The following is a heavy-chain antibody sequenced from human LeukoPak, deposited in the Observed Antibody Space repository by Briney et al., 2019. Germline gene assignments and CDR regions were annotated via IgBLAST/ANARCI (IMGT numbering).Heavy chain of an antibody. V-gene: IGHV3-33*06. CDR2: IWYDGSNK. D-gene: IGHD1-26*01. CDR1: GFTFSSYG. CDR3: AKYRDAKSGSYHARFDY. Sequence: GRSLSFSCAASGFTFSSYGMHWVRQAPGKGLEWVAVIWYDGSNKYYADSVKGRFTISRDTSKNTLYLQMNSLRAEDTVVYFCAKYRDAKSGSYHARFDYCGQGTLVTVSS. J-gene: IGHJ4*02.